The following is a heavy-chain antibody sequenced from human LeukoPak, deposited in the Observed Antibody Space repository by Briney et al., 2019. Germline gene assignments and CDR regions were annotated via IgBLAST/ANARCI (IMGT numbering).Heavy chain of an antibody. J-gene: IGHJ3*02. CDR2: IVVGSGNT. CDR1: GFTFTNSA. Sequence: ASVKVSCKASGFTFTNSAMQWVRQARGQPLEWIGWIVVGSGNTNHAQKFQERVTITRDMSTSTAYMELSSLRSEDTAVYYCAAVNSGSNFDGFDIWGQGTMVTVSS. D-gene: IGHD1-26*01. V-gene: IGHV1-58*02. CDR3: AAVNSGSNFDGFDI.